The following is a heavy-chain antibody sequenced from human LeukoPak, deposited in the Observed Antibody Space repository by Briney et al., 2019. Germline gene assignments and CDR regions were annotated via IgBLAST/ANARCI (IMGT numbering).Heavy chain of an antibody. CDR2: VYDSGST. CDR1: GGSISSGDYY. Sequence: SGTLCLSCAVSGGSISSGDYYWGWIRQPPGKGREWSVYVYDSGSTYYNPSLKSRVTISVYTSKNQFSLKLSSVTAADMAVYYCARVPLVYDIFAFDIWGQGTMVTVSS. D-gene: IGHD2-8*01. CDR3: ARVPLVYDIFAFDI. J-gene: IGHJ3*02. V-gene: IGHV4-30-4*01.